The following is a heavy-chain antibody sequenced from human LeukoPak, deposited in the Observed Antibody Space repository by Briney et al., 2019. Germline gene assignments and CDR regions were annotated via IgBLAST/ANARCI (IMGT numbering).Heavy chain of an antibody. Sequence: PGGSLRLSCAASGFTFSPLGMNWVRQAPGRGLEWVSYISSGSSTTYYADSVKGRFTISRDNAKNSLYLQMDSLRAEDTAVYYCAKSRVGYDYWGQGTLVTVSS. V-gene: IGHV3-48*01. D-gene: IGHD2-2*01. CDR2: ISSGSSTT. J-gene: IGHJ4*02. CDR1: GFTFSPLG. CDR3: AKSRVGYDY.